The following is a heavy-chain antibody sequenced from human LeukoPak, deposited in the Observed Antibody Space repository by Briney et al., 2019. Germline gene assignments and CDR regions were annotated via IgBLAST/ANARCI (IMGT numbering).Heavy chain of an antibody. Sequence: GGSLRLSCVVSGFSVGNNYIIWVRQAPGNGLERVSVIYGDGRTSHSASVRGRFTISRDNSKSIVSLQMNNLRAEDTAVYYCARGRGLGVVSPYFDYWGQGTLVTVSS. V-gene: IGHV3-53*01. CDR2: IYGDGRT. CDR3: ARGRGLGVVSPYFDY. CDR1: GFSVGNNY. J-gene: IGHJ4*02. D-gene: IGHD3-3*01.